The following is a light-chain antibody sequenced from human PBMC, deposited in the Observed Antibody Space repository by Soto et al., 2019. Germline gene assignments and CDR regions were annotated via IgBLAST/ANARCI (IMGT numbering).Light chain of an antibody. CDR1: QIISRW. CDR3: QQYNSYPYT. V-gene: IGKV1-5*01. CDR2: DAS. Sequence: DLQMTQSPSTLSASVGDRVTITCRASQIISRWLAWYQQKPGKAPKLLIYDASSLESGAPSRFSGSGSGTEFTLTISSLQPDDVATYYCQQYNSYPYTFGQGTKLEIK. J-gene: IGKJ2*01.